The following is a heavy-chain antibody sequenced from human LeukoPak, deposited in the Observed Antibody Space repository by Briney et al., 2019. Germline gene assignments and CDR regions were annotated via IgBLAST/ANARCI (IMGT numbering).Heavy chain of an antibody. J-gene: IGHJ2*01. CDR2: IHSDGSST. CDR3: ARNYYDSSGNYYVDWYFDL. D-gene: IGHD3-22*01. V-gene: IGHV3-74*01. Sequence: GGSLRLSCAASGFTLSRYWMHWVRQAPGKGLVWVSRIHSDGSSTSYADSVTGRFTISRDNAKNTLYLQMNSLRAEDTAVYYCARNYYDSSGNYYVDWYFDLWGRGTLVTVSS. CDR1: GFTLSRYW.